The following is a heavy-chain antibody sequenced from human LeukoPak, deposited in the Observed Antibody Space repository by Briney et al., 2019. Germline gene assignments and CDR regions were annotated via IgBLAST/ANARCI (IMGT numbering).Heavy chain of an antibody. D-gene: IGHD3-22*01. CDR2: ISSSSSYI. J-gene: IGHJ4*02. CDR3: ARGHHDSSGPHGDY. CDR1: GFTFSSYS. Sequence: PGGSLRLSCAASGFTFSSYSMNWVRQAPGKGLEWVSSISSSSSYIYYADSVKGRFTISRDNAKNSLYLQMNSLRAEDTAVYYCARGHHDSSGPHGDYWGQGTLVTVSS. V-gene: IGHV3-21*01.